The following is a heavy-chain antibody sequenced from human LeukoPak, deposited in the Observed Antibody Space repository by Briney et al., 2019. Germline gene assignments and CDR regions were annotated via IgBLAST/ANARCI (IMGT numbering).Heavy chain of an antibody. J-gene: IGHJ4*02. CDR3: ARDLSLGRHDFGEPFDY. CDR2: ISDYNGNT. D-gene: IGHD4-17*01. CDR1: GYTFTNHG. V-gene: IGHV1-18*01. Sequence: ASVKVSCKTSGYTFTNHGVSWVRQAPGQGLEWMRWISDYNGNTNYVQKFPGRVTMTTDTYTSTAYMDLRTLRSDDTAVYYCARDLSLGRHDFGEPFDYWGQGTLVTVSS.